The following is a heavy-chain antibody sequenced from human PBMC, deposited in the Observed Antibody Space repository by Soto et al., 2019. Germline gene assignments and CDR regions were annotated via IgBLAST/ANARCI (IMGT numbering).Heavy chain of an antibody. CDR3: AKVRIPIWFGEQVDY. V-gene: IGHV3-9*01. Sequence: EVQLVESGGGLVQPGRSLRLSCAASGFTFDDYAMHWVRQAPGKGLEWVSGISWNSGSIGYADSVKGRFTISRDNAKNSLYLQMNSLRAEDTALYYCAKVRIPIWFGEQVDYWGQGTLVTVSS. CDR2: ISWNSGSI. CDR1: GFTFDDYA. D-gene: IGHD3-10*01. J-gene: IGHJ4*02.